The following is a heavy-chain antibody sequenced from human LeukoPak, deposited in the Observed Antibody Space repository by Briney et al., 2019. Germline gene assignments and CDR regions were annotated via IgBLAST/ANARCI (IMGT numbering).Heavy chain of an antibody. J-gene: IGHJ6*03. Sequence: PSETLSLTCTVSGGSISSGSYYWSWIRQPAGKGLEWIGRIYTSRTTNYNPSLKSRVTISVDTSKNQFSLKLSSVTAADTAVYYCARHRRDGYNLYYYYMDVWGKGTTVTISS. V-gene: IGHV4-61*02. D-gene: IGHD5-24*01. CDR2: IYTSRTT. CDR3: ARHRRDGYNLYYYYMDV. CDR1: GGSISSGSYY.